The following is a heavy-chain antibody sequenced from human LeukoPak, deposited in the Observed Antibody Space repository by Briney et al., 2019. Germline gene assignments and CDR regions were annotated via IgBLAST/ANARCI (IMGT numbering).Heavy chain of an antibody. V-gene: IGHV3-7*01. CDR2: IKQDGSEK. D-gene: IGHD2/OR15-2a*01. J-gene: IGHJ4*02. CDR3: VREIASRI. Sequence: PGGSPRLSCAASGFTFSNYWMTWVRQAPGKGLEWVANIKQDGSEKSYVDSVKGRFTISRDNAKNSLYLQMNSLRVEDTAVYYCVREIASRIWGQGTLVTVSS. CDR1: GFTFSNYW.